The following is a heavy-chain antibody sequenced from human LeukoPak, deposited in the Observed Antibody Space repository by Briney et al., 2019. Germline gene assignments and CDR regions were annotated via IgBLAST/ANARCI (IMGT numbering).Heavy chain of an antibody. CDR1: GFTFSSYS. V-gene: IGHV3-21*04. J-gene: IGHJ6*03. CDR3: AKDWSSGVGYMDG. D-gene: IGHD1-26*01. Sequence: GGSLRLSCAASGFTFSSYSMNWVRQAPGKGLEWVSSISSSSSYIYYADSVKGRFTISRDNAKNSLYLQMNSLRAEDTALYYCAKDWSSGVGYMDGWGKGTTVTISS. CDR2: ISSSSSYI.